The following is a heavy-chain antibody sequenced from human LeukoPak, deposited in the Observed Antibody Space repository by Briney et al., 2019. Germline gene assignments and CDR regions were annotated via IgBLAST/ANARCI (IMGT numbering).Heavy chain of an antibody. V-gene: IGHV4-39*01. CDR3: GRHVSGYGSGIEY. CDR2: IYSSGST. Sequence: SETLSLTCAVSGDSISSSYYYWGWIRQPPGKGLEWIGTIYSSGSTYYNPSLKSRVTISVDTSKNQFSLRLSSVTAADTAVYYCGRHVSGYGSGIEYWGQGALVTVSS. CDR1: GDSISSSYYY. J-gene: IGHJ4*02. D-gene: IGHD3-10*01.